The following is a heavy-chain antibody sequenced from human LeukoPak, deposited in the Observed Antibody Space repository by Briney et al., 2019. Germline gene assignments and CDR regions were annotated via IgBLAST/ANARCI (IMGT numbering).Heavy chain of an antibody. CDR1: GYTFTSYG. CDR3: ARVNYDYVWGSYRSPLDY. CDR2: ISAYNGNT. D-gene: IGHD3-16*02. J-gene: IGHJ4*02. Sequence: ASVKVSCKASGYTFTSYGISWVRQAPGQGLEWMGWISAYNGNTNYAQKLQGRVTLTTDTSTSTAYMALRSLRSDDTAVYYCARVNYDYVWGSYRSPLDYWGQGTLVTVSS. V-gene: IGHV1-18*01.